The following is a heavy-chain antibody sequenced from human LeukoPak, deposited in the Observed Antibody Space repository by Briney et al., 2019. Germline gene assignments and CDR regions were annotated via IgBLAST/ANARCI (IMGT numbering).Heavy chain of an antibody. D-gene: IGHD2-2*01. Sequence: ASVKVSCKASGYTFTGYGISWVRQAPGQGLEWMGWISAYNGNTNYAQKLQGRVTMTTDTSTSTAYMELRSLRSDDTAVYYCARVGPYCSSTSCYRLFDYWGQGTLVTVSS. CDR3: ARVGPYCSSTSCYRLFDY. J-gene: IGHJ4*02. CDR1: GYTFTGYG. V-gene: IGHV1-18*04. CDR2: ISAYNGNT.